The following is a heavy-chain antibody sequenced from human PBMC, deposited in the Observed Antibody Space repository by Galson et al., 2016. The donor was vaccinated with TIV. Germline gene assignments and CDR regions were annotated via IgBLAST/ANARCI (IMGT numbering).Heavy chain of an antibody. V-gene: IGHV4-38-2*02. Sequence: ETLSLTCIVSDFSITSGHYWGWIRQPPGKGLEWIGNFYYGGNTYYNPSLKNRVTISLDTSKNRFSLKLSSVTAADTALYYCARGSHCSSTFCYRRGFDYWGQGILVTVSS. D-gene: IGHD2-2*02. CDR2: FYYGGNT. J-gene: IGHJ4*02. CDR1: DFSITSGHY. CDR3: ARGSHCSSTFCYRRGFDY.